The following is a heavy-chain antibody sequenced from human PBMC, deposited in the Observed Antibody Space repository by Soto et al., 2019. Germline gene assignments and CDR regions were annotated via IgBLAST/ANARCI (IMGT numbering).Heavy chain of an antibody. J-gene: IGHJ4*02. Sequence: QVQLVQSGAEVKKPGASVKVSCKASGYTFTSYYMHWVRQAPGQGLEWMGIINPSGGSTSYAQKFQGRVTMTRDTSTSTVYMELSSLRSEDTAVYYCARDSSRGYSYGYYFDHWGQGTLVTVSS. D-gene: IGHD5-18*01. V-gene: IGHV1-46*01. CDR2: INPSGGST. CDR1: GYTFTSYY. CDR3: ARDSSRGYSYGYYFDH.